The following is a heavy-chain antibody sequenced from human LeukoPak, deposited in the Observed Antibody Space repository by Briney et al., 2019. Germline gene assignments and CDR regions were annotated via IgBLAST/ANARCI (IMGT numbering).Heavy chain of an antibody. CDR3: ARHSWYSAYYMDV. Sequence: GESLKISCQGSGYSFTSCWIGWVRQMPGKGLEWMGIIYPGDSDTRYSPSFQGQVTISADKSISTAYLQWSSLKASDTAMYYCARHSWYSAYYMDVWGKGTTVTVSS. D-gene: IGHD6-13*01. V-gene: IGHV5-51*01. CDR2: IYPGDSDT. J-gene: IGHJ6*03. CDR1: GYSFTSCW.